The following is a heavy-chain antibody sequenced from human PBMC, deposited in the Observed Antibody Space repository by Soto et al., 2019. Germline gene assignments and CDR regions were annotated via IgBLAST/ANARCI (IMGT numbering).Heavy chain of an antibody. V-gene: IGHV2-5*01. CDR3: AHSGYDFWSGYYSSYYYSGMDV. CDR2: IYWNDDK. D-gene: IGHD3-3*01. Sequence: QITLKESGPTLVKPTQTLTLTCTFSGFSLSTSGVGVGWIRQSPGKALEWLALIYWNDDKRYSPSLKSRLTITKDTSKNQVVLTMTNMDPVDTATYFCAHSGYDFWSGYYSSYYYSGMDVWGQGTTVTVSS. J-gene: IGHJ6*02. CDR1: GFSLSTSGVG.